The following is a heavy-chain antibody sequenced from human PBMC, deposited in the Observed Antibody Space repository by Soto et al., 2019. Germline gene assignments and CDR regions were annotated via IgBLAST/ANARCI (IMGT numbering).Heavy chain of an antibody. V-gene: IGHV4-30-2*01. J-gene: IGHJ6*02. CDR1: GGSISSGGYS. CDR2: IYHSGST. CDR3: ARGHYRYAMDV. Sequence: PSETLSLTCAVSGGSISSGGYSWSWIRQPPGKGLGWIGYIYHSGSTYDNPSLKSRVTMSVNRSKNQFSLNLTSVTAADTAVYFCARGHYRYAMDVWGQGTTVTVSS.